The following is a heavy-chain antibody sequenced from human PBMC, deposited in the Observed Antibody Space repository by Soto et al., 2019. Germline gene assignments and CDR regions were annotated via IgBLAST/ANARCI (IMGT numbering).Heavy chain of an antibody. J-gene: IGHJ4*02. D-gene: IGHD6-13*01. CDR3: AAGEASSRNLAPYYLDF. CDR2: IHYSGTT. V-gene: IGHV4-59*01. CDR1: GGSMRNYF. Sequence: SETLSLTCTVSGGSMRNYFWTWIRQPPGKGLERIGYIHYSGTTSFFPSYNPSLRSRVTISEDTSKNQFSLKLLSVTTADTAVYFCAAGEASSRNLAPYYLDFWGQGTLVTVSS.